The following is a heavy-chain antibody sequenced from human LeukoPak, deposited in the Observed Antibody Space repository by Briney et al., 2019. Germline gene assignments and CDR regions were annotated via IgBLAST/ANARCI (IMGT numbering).Heavy chain of an antibody. V-gene: IGHV1-2*02. J-gene: IGHJ3*02. Sequence: ASVKVSCEASGYTFTVNYMHWVRQAPGQGLEWMGWINPNSGGTTYAQNFQGRVTMTRDTSISTAYMELSRLRSDDTAVYFCARGDRSSSILEDAFDIWGQGTMVTVSS. D-gene: IGHD6-6*01. CDR1: GYTFTVNY. CDR3: ARGDRSSSILEDAFDI. CDR2: INPNSGGT.